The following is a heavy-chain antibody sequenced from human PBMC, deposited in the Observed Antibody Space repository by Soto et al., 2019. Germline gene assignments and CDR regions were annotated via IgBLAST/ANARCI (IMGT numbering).Heavy chain of an antibody. CDR1: GGTFSSYA. J-gene: IGHJ3*02. CDR2: IIPIFGTA. Sequence: QVLLVQSGAEVKKPGSSVKVSCKASGGTFSSYAISWVRQAPGQGLEWMGGIIPIFGTANYAQKFQGRVTITADESTSTAYMELSSLRSEDTAVYYCALVYCSSTSCYSPAAFDIWGQGTMVTVSS. V-gene: IGHV1-69*01. CDR3: ALVYCSSTSCYSPAAFDI. D-gene: IGHD2-2*01.